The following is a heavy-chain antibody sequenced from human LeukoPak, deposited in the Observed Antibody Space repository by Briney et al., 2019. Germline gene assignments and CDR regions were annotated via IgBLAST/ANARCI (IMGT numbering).Heavy chain of an antibody. Sequence: PGGSLRLSCAASGFTSSRNVMIWVRQAPGKGLEGVSSIPASGGSTYYADSVKGRFTISRDNSKNSLYLQMNSLRAEDTAVYYCAKESSGGWYFDYWGQGTLVTVSS. V-gene: IGHV3-23*01. CDR3: AKESSGGWYFDY. CDR2: IPASGGST. J-gene: IGHJ4*02. CDR1: GFTSSRNV. D-gene: IGHD6-19*01.